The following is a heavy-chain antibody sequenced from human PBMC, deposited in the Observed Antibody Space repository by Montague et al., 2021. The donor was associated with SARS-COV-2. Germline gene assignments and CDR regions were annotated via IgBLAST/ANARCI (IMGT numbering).Heavy chain of an antibody. CDR2: IYHSGST. CDR3: ARGRRSWFPPYYYGMDV. J-gene: IGHJ6*02. D-gene: IGHD6-13*01. CDR1: GGSISSSNW. Sequence: SETLSLTCAVSGGSISSSNWWSWVRQPPGKGLEWIGGIYHSGSTXXNPSLKSRVTISVDKSKNQFSLKLSSVTAADTAVYYCARGRRSWFPPYYYGMDVWGQGTTVTVSS. V-gene: IGHV4-4*02.